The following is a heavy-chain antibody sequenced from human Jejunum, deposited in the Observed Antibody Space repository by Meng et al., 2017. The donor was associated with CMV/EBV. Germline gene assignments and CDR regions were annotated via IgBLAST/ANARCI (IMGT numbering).Heavy chain of an antibody. J-gene: IGHJ6*02. CDR1: YG. V-gene: IGHV3-30*02. D-gene: IGHD6-19*01. CDR2: IRFDGGKK. Sequence: YGMHWVRQAPGKGMEWVAFIRFDGGKKYYADSVKGRFTISRDDSKNTLHLQMNSLKPEDTGDYYCAKSVQDSSSGWYDYYYGMDVWGQGTTVTVSS. CDR3: AKSVQDSSSGWYDYYYGMDV.